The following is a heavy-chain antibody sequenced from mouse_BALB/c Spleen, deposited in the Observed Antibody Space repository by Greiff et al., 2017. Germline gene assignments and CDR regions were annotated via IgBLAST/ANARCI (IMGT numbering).Heavy chain of an antibody. CDR3: ARENYYYGSSYERDYAMDY. CDR2: INSNGGST. J-gene: IGHJ4*01. CDR1: GFTFSSYG. V-gene: IGHV5-6-3*01. D-gene: IGHD1-1*01. Sequence: EVQVVESGGGLVQPGGSLKLSCAASGFTFSSYGMSWVRQTPDKRLELVATINSNGGSTYYPDSVKGRFTISRDNAKNTLYLQMSSLKSEDTAMYYCARENYYYGSSYERDYAMDYWGQGTSVTVSS.